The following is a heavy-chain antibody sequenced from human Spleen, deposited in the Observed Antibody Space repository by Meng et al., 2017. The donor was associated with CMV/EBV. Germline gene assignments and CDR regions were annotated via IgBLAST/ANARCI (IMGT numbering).Heavy chain of an antibody. D-gene: IGHD3-10*01. CDR1: GYTFTSYD. CDR3: ARGRITMVRGVKGWFDP. CDR2: MNPNSGNT. Sequence: VQLVQSGAEGKKPGASVKVSCKASGYTFTSYDINWVRQATGQGLEWMGWMNPNSGNTGYAQKFQGRVTMTRNTSISTAYMELSSLRSEDTAVYYCARGRITMVRGVKGWFDPWGQGTLVTVSS. J-gene: IGHJ5*02. V-gene: IGHV1-8*01.